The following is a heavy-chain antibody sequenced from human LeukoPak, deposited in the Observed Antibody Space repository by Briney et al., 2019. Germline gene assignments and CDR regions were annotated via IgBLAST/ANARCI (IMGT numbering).Heavy chain of an antibody. CDR1: GGTFSSYA. Sequence: ASVKVSCKASGGTFSSYAISWVRQAPGQGLEWMGGIIPIFGTANYAQKFQGRVTITTDESTSTAYMELSSLRSEDTAVYYCARDVIRQWLLRLGIWGQGTMVTVSS. CDR2: IIPIFGTA. V-gene: IGHV1-69*05. CDR3: ARDVIRQWLLRLGI. D-gene: IGHD6-19*01. J-gene: IGHJ3*02.